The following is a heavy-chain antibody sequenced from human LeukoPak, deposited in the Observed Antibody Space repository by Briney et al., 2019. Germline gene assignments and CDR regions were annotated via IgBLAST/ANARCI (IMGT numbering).Heavy chain of an antibody. J-gene: IGHJ4*02. Sequence: ASVKVSCKASGYTFTGYYMHWLRQAPGQGLEWMGWINPNSGGTNYAQKFQGRVTMTRDTTISTAYMELSRLRSDDTAVYYCARDQAAAGTGDYWGQGTLVTVSS. CDR2: INPNSGGT. CDR3: ARDQAAAGTGDY. CDR1: GYTFTGYY. V-gene: IGHV1-2*02. D-gene: IGHD6-13*01.